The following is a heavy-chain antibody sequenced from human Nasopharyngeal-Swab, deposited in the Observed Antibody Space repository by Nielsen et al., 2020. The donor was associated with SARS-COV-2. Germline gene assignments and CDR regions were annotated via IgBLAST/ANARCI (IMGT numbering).Heavy chain of an antibody. CDR3: AKDLGVESPLWFDY. CDR1: GFTFSSYA. J-gene: IGHJ4*02. CDR2: ISGSGGST. D-gene: IGHD2-15*01. Sequence: GSLRLSCAASGFTFSSYAMSWVRQAPGKGLEWVSEISGSGGSTYYAESVKGRFTISRDNSKNTLYLQMSSLRAEDTAIYYCAKDLGVESPLWFDYWGQGTLLTVSS. V-gene: IGHV3-23*01.